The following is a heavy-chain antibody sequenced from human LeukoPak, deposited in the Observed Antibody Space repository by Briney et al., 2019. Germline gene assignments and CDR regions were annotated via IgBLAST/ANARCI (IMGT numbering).Heavy chain of an antibody. D-gene: IGHD1-26*01. CDR2: IYYSGST. CDR3: ASQIGASDAFDI. J-gene: IGHJ3*02. CDR1: GGSISSSSYY. Sequence: SETLSLTCTVSGGSISSSSYYWGWIRQPPGKGLEWIGSIYYSGSTYYNPSLKSRVTISVDTSKNQFSLKLSSVTAADTAVYYCASQIGASDAFDIWGQGTMVTVSS. V-gene: IGHV4-39*01.